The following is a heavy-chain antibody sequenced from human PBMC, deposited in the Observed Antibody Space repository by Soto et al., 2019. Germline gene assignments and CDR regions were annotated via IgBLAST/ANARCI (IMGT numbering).Heavy chain of an antibody. CDR3: ARDPEAYCSGGSCYGRGLFAY. J-gene: IGHJ4*02. V-gene: IGHV1-18*01. CDR1: GYSFSSYG. CDR2: ISDYRGDT. Sequence: QVPLVQSGAEVKKPGASVKVSCKASGYSFSSYGISWVRQAPGQGLEWMGWISDYRGDTNYADNFQGRVTMTTDTCTTAAYMELRSPSSDDTAVYYCARDPEAYCSGGSCYGRGLFAYWGQGNLVTVSS. D-gene: IGHD2-15*01.